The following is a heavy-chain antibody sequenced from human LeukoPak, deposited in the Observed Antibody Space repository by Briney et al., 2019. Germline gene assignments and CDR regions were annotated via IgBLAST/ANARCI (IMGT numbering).Heavy chain of an antibody. CDR2: IYYSGST. J-gene: IGHJ3*02. Sequence: SETLSLTCTVSGGSISSYYWSWIRQPPGKGLEWIGYIYYSGSTNYNPSLKSRVTISVDTSKNQFSLKLSSVTAADTAVYCCARAGYYYGSGSYGDAFDIWGQGTMVTVSS. D-gene: IGHD3-10*01. CDR1: GGSISSYY. CDR3: ARAGYYYGSGSYGDAFDI. V-gene: IGHV4-59*01.